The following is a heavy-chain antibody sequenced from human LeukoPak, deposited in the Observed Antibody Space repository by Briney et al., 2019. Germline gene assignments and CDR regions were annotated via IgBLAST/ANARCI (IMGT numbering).Heavy chain of an antibody. Sequence: ASVKVSCKASGYTSTSYYMHWVRQAPGQGLEWMGIINPSGGSTSYAQKFQGRVTMTRDTSTSTVYMELSSLRSEDTAVYYCARASSELLEFGYWGQGTLVTVSS. J-gene: IGHJ4*02. CDR3: ARASSELLEFGY. D-gene: IGHD1-26*01. V-gene: IGHV1-46*01. CDR2: INPSGGST. CDR1: GYTSTSYY.